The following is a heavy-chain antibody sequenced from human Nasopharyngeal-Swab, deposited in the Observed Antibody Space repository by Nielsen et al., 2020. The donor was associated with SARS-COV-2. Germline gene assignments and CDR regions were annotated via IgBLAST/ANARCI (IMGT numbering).Heavy chain of an antibody. D-gene: IGHD5-24*01. Sequence: SETLSLTCTVSGGSISSYYWSWIRQPPGKGLEWIGYIYYSGSTNYNPSLKSRVTISVDTSKNQFSLKLCSVTAADTAVYYCARDHGSRDAFDIWGQGTMVTVSS. J-gene: IGHJ3*02. CDR2: IYYSGST. V-gene: IGHV4-59*01. CDR1: GGSISSYY. CDR3: ARDHGSRDAFDI.